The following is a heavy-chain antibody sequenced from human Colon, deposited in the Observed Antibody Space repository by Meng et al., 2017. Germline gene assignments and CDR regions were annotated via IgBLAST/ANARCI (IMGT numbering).Heavy chain of an antibody. CDR3: VRREGGDIFEY. Sequence: QITLRESGPTLVKPTQTLTVNCTFSGFALSTYGLGVGWVRQPPGKTLEWLGTLYWDETKRYNPSLKSRLTINRDTSTNQVVLTMTNMGPVDTATYYCVRREGGDIFEYWGQGALVTVSS. J-gene: IGHJ4*02. V-gene: IGHV2-5*02. CDR2: LYWDETK. D-gene: IGHD3-10*01. CDR1: GFALSTYGLG.